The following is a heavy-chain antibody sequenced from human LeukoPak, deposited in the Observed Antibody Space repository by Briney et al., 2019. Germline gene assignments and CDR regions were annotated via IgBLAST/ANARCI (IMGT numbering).Heavy chain of an antibody. D-gene: IGHD1-1*01. J-gene: IGHJ4*02. CDR1: GGSISSSSYY. CDR2: IYYSGST. Sequence: SETLSLTCTVSGGSISSSSYYWGWIRQPPGKGLEWIGSIYYSGSTYYDPSLKSRVTISVDTSKNQFSLKLSSVTAADTAVYYCARHVRSRTLDYWGQGTLVTVSS. CDR3: ARHVRSRTLDY. V-gene: IGHV4-39*01.